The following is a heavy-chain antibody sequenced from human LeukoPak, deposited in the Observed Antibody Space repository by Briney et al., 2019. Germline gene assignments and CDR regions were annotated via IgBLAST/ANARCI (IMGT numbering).Heavy chain of an antibody. V-gene: IGHV3-23*01. J-gene: IGHJ4*02. D-gene: IGHD6-13*01. CDR3: AKDIAAAGDY. Sequence: GGALRLSCAASGFIFSSYALTWVRQAPGKGLGWVSVISGSGSSRYYADSVKGRFTISRDNSKNTVFLQMNSLRVEDTAIYYCAKDIAAAGDYWGQGTLVTVSS. CDR1: GFIFSSYA. CDR2: ISGSGSSR.